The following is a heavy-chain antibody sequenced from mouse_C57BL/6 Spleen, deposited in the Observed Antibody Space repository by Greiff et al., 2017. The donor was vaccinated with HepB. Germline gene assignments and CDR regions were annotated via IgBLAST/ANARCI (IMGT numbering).Heavy chain of an antibody. CDR2: IYPRSGNT. J-gene: IGHJ3*01. CDR3: ARWRGYDYDGGAWFAY. CDR1: GYTFTSYG. D-gene: IGHD2-4*01. V-gene: IGHV1-81*01. Sequence: QVQLQQSGAELARPGASVKLSCKASGYTFTSYGISWVKQRTGQGLEWIGEIYPRSGNTYYNEKFKGKATLTADKSSSTAYMELRSLTSEDSAVYFCARWRGYDYDGGAWFAYWGQGTLVTVSA.